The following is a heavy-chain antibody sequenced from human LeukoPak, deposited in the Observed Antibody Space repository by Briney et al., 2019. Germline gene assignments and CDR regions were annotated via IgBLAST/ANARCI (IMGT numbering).Heavy chain of an antibody. Sequence: SGTLSLTCAVSGGSISSSNWWSWVRQPPGKGLEWIGEIYHSGSTNYNPSLKSRVTISVDKSKNQFSLKLSSVTAADTAVYYCARVGGSYWGGSDYWGQGTLVTVSS. CDR3: ARVGGSYWGGSDY. CDR2: IYHSGST. J-gene: IGHJ4*02. CDR1: GGSISSSNW. D-gene: IGHD1-26*01. V-gene: IGHV4-4*02.